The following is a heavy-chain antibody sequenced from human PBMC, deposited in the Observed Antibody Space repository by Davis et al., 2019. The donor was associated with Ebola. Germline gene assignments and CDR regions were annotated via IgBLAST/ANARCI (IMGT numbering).Heavy chain of an antibody. D-gene: IGHD6-6*01. CDR3: ARGLYGGSSSFRY. CDR1: GFTFSGSA. Sequence: GSLRLSCAASGFTFSGSAMHWVRQPPGKGLEWIGEINHSGSTNYNPSLKSRVTISVDTSKNQFSLKLSSVTAADTAVYYCARGLYGGSSSFRYWGQGTLVTVSS. J-gene: IGHJ4*02. CDR2: INHSGST. V-gene: IGHV4-34*01.